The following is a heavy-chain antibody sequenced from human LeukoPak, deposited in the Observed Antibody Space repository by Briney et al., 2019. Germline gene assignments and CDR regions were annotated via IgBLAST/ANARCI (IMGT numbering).Heavy chain of an antibody. D-gene: IGHD3-10*01. CDR3: ARVGGSGSYSMARFDP. V-gene: IGHV4-61*02. J-gene: IGHJ5*02. Sequence: SETLSLTCTVSGGSISSGSYDWSWIRQPAGRGVEWIGRIYTSGSTNYHPSLNSRVTISVDTSKHQFSLKLSSVTAADPAVYYCARVGGSGSYSMARFDPWGQGTLFTVSS. CDR1: GGSISSGSYD. CDR2: IYTSGST.